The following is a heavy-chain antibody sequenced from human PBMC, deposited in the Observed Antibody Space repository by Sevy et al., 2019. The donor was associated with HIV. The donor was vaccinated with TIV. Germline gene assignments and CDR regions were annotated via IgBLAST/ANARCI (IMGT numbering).Heavy chain of an antibody. Sequence: GGSLRLSCVASGFTFPIYSVLWVRQAPGKGLEWLTLISYGGNYKYYADSVKGRFTISRDNSNNLLYLQMSSLRVEDTALYFCARVAVEYCTNDCYHRFDHWGLGTLVTVSS. CDR3: ARVAVEYCTNDCYHRFDH. D-gene: IGHD2-8*01. CDR1: GFTFPIYS. J-gene: IGHJ4*02. V-gene: IGHV3-30*04. CDR2: ISYGGNYK.